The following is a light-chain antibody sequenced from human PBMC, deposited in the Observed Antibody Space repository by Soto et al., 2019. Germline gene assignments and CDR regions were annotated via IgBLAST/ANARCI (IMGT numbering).Light chain of an antibody. CDR1: QSVLETSNKKSY. J-gene: IGKJ4*01. Sequence: DIVMTQSPDSLAVSLGERATFSCKSSQSVLETSNKKSYVAWYKQKPGQPPNLLIFWASTRESGVPDRFRGSGSGTDFTLTLDNLLAEDVAVYYCQQYYRSPYTFGGGTRLEI. V-gene: IGKV4-1*01. CDR3: QQYYRSPYT. CDR2: WAS.